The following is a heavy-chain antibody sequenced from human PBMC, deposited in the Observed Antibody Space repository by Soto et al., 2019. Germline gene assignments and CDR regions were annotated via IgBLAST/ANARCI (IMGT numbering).Heavy chain of an antibody. CDR1: GFTFSSYA. V-gene: IGHV3-23*01. CDR3: ARGITMIVVVITTDPDAFDI. Sequence: GGSLRLSCAASGFTFSSYAMSWVRQAPGKGLEWVSAISGSGGSTYYADSAKGRFTISRDNSKNTLYLQMNSLRAEDTAVYYCARGITMIVVVITTDPDAFDIWGQGTMVTVSS. CDR2: ISGSGGST. J-gene: IGHJ3*02. D-gene: IGHD3-22*01.